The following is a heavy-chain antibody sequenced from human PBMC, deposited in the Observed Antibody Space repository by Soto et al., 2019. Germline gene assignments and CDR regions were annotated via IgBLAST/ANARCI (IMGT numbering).Heavy chain of an antibody. CDR1: GFTFSKYA. J-gene: IGHJ3*02. Sequence: GGSLRLSCAASGFTFSKYAMRWIRQPPGRGPEWVSAIRGSGGGTVYADSVKGRFTISRDNAKNALYLHMNSLRAEDTAVYYCAREVMDQYYYGSGIPDRDAFDIWGQGTMVTVSS. CDR3: AREVMDQYYYGSGIPDRDAFDI. CDR2: IRGSGGGT. D-gene: IGHD3-10*01. V-gene: IGHV3-23*01.